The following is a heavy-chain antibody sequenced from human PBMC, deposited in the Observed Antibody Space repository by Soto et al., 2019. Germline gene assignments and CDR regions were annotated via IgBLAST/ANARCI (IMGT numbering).Heavy chain of an antibody. CDR2: IFYGGGT. CDR3: ARDPTGFDAFDV. CDR1: GDSIGGHR. V-gene: IGHV4-59*11. Sequence: PSETLSLTCTVSGDSIGGHRWNWVRQSPGKGLEWIGYIFYGGGTKYNPFLKSRVTISLDTSKNQFSLKLSSVTAADTAVYYCARDPTGFDAFDVWGQGTVVTVSS. D-gene: IGHD3-9*01. J-gene: IGHJ3*01.